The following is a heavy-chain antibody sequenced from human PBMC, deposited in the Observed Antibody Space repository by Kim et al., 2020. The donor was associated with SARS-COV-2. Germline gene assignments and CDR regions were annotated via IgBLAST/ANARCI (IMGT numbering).Heavy chain of an antibody. Sequence: GGSLRLSCAASGFTFSSYSMNWVRQAPGKGLEWVSSISSSSSYIYYADSVKGRFTISRDNAKNSLYLQMNSLRAEDTAVYYCARADPGIAVAGTGGAFDYWGQGTLVTVSS. CDR2: ISSSSSYI. CDR3: ARADPGIAVAGTGGAFDY. D-gene: IGHD6-19*01. J-gene: IGHJ4*02. V-gene: IGHV3-21*01. CDR1: GFTFSSYS.